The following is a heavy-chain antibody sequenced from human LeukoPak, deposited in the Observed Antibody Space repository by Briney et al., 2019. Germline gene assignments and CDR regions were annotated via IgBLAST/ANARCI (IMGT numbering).Heavy chain of an antibody. CDR3: ARRITILGGWFDP. V-gene: IGHV4-30-4*01. J-gene: IGHJ5*02. Sequence: RASQTLSLTCTVSGGSISSDDYYWSWIRQPPGKGLEWIGYIYYSGSTYYNPSLKSRVTISVDTSKNQFSLKLSSVTAADTAVYYCARRITILGGWFDPWGQGTLVTVSS. CDR1: GGSISSDDYY. CDR2: IYYSGST. D-gene: IGHD3-9*01.